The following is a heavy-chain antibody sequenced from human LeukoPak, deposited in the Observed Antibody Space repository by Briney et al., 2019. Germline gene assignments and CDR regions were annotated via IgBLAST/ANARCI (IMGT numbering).Heavy chain of an antibody. Sequence: ASVKVSCKASGYTFTNYFMHWGRQAPGQGLEWMGIFNPSGGSTTYAQKFLGKVTMTGDMSTSTVYMELSSLRSEDTAVYYCATGPGGYSSDWSVGEIDYWGQGTLVTVSP. CDR3: ATGPGGYSSDWSVGEIDY. V-gene: IGHV1-46*01. CDR2: FNPSGGST. D-gene: IGHD6-19*01. J-gene: IGHJ4*02. CDR1: GYTFTNYF.